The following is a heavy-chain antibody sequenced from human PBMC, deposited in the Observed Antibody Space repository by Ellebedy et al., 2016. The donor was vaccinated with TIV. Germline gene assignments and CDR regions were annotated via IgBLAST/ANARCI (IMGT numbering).Heavy chain of an antibody. CDR1: GGSFSGYY. CDR3: ARGDLEEGQTVTKVRRFDS. V-gene: IGHV4-34*01. CDR2: INHSGST. J-gene: IGHJ4*02. Sequence: GSLRLSXAVYGGSFSGYYWSWIRQPPGKGLEWIGEINHSGSTNYNPSFKSRATVSVDTSKNQFSLKLTSMTAADTAMYYCARGDLEEGQTVTKVRRFDSWGQGTLVTVSS. D-gene: IGHD4-17*01.